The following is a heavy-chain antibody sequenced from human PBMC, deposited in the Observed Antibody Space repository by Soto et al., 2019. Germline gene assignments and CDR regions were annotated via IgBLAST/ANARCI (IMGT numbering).Heavy chain of an antibody. J-gene: IGHJ4*02. CDR3: ARGVRGIQAFDY. CDR1: GGSISSDYW. Sequence: QVQLQESGPGLVKPSGTLSLTCAVSGGSISSDYWWNWVRQPPGKGLEWIGEISHTGSTNYNPSLKSRXXIXVXXSQNHVSLNLTSVTAADTAVYYCARGVRGIQAFDYWGQGTLVTVSS. CDR2: ISHTGST. D-gene: IGHD1-20*01. V-gene: IGHV4-4*02.